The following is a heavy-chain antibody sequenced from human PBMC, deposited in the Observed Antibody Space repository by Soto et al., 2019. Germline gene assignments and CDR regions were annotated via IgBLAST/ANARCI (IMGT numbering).Heavy chain of an antibody. CDR1: GFSLSDYE. CDR3: VRLMGV. Sequence: GGSLRLSCAATGFSLSDYEMNWVRQAPGKGLEWLSSMSASGSSIKYADSVKGRFTISRDNAKKSMYLQMNSLRAEDTAVYYFVRLMGVWGQGTTVTVPS. J-gene: IGHJ6*02. CDR2: MSASGSSI. V-gene: IGHV3-48*03.